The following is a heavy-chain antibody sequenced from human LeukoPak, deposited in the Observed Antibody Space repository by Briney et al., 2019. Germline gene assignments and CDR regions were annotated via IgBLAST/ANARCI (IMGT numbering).Heavy chain of an antibody. Sequence: ASVKVSCKASGGTFSSYAISWVRQAPGQGLEWMGGIIPIFGTANYAQKFQGRVTITTDESTSTAYMELSSLRSEDTAVYYCATPGGKYGAGYYYYMDVWGKETTVTVSS. J-gene: IGHJ6*03. D-gene: IGHD3-16*01. V-gene: IGHV1-69*05. CDR2: IIPIFGTA. CDR1: GGTFSSYA. CDR3: ATPGGKYGAGYYYYMDV.